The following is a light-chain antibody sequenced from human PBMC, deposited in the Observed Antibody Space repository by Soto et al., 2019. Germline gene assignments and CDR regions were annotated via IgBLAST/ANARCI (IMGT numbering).Light chain of an antibody. CDR3: QQRSNWPLT. Sequence: EIVLTQSVATLSLSPGERATLSCRASQSVSSNLAWYQQKPGQAPRLLIYDASNRATGIPVRFSGSGSGTDFTLTISSLEPEAFAVYYCQQRSNWPLTFGGGTKVEIK. J-gene: IGKJ4*01. V-gene: IGKV3-11*01. CDR1: QSVSSN. CDR2: DAS.